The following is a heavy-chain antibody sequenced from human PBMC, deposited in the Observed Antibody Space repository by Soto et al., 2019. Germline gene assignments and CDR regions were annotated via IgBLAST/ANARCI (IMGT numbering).Heavy chain of an antibody. CDR1: GYTFTSYA. CDR2: SNAGNGNT. J-gene: IGHJ6*02. Sequence: ASVMVSCKASGYTFTSYAMHWVRQAPGQRLEWMGWSNAGNGNTKYSQEFQGRVTITGDTSTSTAYMELSSLRSEDTAVYYCARDPRPRITIFGVVIHYYGKDVWGQGTTDKSP. V-gene: IGHV1-3*02. D-gene: IGHD3-3*01. CDR3: ARDPRPRITIFGVVIHYYGKDV.